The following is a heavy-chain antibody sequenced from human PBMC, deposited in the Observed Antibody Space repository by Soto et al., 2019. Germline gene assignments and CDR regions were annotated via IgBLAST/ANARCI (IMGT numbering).Heavy chain of an antibody. J-gene: IGHJ4*02. CDR1: GGSISSSSYY. V-gene: IGHV4-39*01. Sequence: QLQLQESGPGLVKPSETLSLTCTVSGGSISSSSYYWGWIRQPPGKGLEWIGSIYYSGSTYYNPSLKSRVTISVDTSKNQFSLKLSSVTAADTAVYYCARLWAPFYGDYEPEGYYFDYWGQGTLVTVSS. D-gene: IGHD4-17*01. CDR2: IYYSGST. CDR3: ARLWAPFYGDYEPEGYYFDY.